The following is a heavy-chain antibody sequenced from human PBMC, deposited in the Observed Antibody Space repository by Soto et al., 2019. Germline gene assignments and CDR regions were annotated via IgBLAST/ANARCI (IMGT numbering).Heavy chain of an antibody. V-gene: IGHV1-3*01. Sequence: ASVKVSCKASGYTFTSYAMHWVRQAPGQRLEWMGWINAGNGNTKYSQKFQGRVTISRDNAKNSLYLQMNSLRTEDTALYFCVREAISSGWSGGRIYFFDSWGHGTLVTVSS. J-gene: IGHJ4*01. CDR2: INAGNGNT. CDR3: VREAISSGWSGGRIYFFDS. D-gene: IGHD6-19*01. CDR1: GYTFTSYA.